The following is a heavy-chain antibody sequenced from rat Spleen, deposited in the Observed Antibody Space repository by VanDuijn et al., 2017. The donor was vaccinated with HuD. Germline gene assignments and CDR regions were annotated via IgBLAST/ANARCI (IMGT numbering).Heavy chain of an antibody. D-gene: IGHD1-7*01. Sequence: QVQLKESGPGLVQPSQTLSLTCTDSGVSLTSSGVSWVRQPPGQGLEWIAAISSGGITHYNSTLKSRLNINRDTPKSQVFLKMNSLLTEDTAIYFCARDPDDKYYWYFDFWGPGTMVTVSS. J-gene: IGHJ1*01. CDR3: ARDPDDKYYWYFDF. CDR2: ISSGGIT. CDR1: GVSLTSSG. V-gene: IGHV2S12*01.